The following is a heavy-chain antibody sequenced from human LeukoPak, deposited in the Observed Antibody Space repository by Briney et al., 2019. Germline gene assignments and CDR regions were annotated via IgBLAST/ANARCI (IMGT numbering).Heavy chain of an antibody. Sequence: PGGSLRLSCAASGFTFSSYAMSWVRQAPGKGLEWVSAISGSGGSTYYADSVKGRFTISRDNSKNTLYLQMNSLRAEDTAVYYCEKGGPGLWFGELLSPCYFDYWGQGTLVTVSS. CDR2: ISGSGGST. J-gene: IGHJ4*02. V-gene: IGHV3-23*01. CDR3: EKGGPGLWFGELLSPCYFDY. D-gene: IGHD3-10*01. CDR1: GFTFSSYA.